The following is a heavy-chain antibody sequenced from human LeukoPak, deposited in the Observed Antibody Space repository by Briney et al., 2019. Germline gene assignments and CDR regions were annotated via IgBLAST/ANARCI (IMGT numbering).Heavy chain of an antibody. V-gene: IGHV5-51*01. CDR3: ARSLGSSGVYFDY. D-gene: IGHD6-6*01. J-gene: IGHJ4*02. CDR2: VYPGDSDT. CDR1: GYTFTSYL. Sequence: GESLKISCKGSGYTFTSYLIGWVRQMPGKGLEWMGIVYPGDSDTRYSPSFQGQVTISADKSISTAYLQWSSLKASDTAMYYCARSLGSSGVYFDYWGQGTLVTVSS.